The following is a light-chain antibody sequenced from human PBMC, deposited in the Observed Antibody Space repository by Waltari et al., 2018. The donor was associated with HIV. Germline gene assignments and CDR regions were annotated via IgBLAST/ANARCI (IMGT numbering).Light chain of an antibody. CDR2: YDS. CDR3: AAWDDTLNGFV. J-gene: IGLJ1*01. CDR1: NSTIGYNA. V-gene: IGLV1-36*01. Sequence: QSVLTQPPSVSEAPRPRVPISCSGSNSTIGYNAVIWLQHLPGTTPKLLIYYDSLVPSGVSDRFSATKSGTSASLAISGLQSEDAADYYCAAWDDTLNGFVFGTGTRVTVL.